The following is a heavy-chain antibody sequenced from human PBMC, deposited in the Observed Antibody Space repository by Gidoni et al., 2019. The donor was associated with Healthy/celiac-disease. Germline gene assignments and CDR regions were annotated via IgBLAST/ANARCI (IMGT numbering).Heavy chain of an antibody. D-gene: IGHD3-22*01. CDR2: INTNTGNP. Sequence: QVQLVQSGSELKKPGASVKVSCKASGYTFTSYAMNWVRQAPGQVLEWMGWINTNTGNPTYAQGCTGRFVFSFDTSVSSAYLQISSLKAEDTAVYYCARDDRDYYDNHAFDIWGQGTMVTVSS. CDR3: ARDDRDYYDNHAFDI. J-gene: IGHJ3*02. V-gene: IGHV7-4-1*02. CDR1: GYTFTSYA.